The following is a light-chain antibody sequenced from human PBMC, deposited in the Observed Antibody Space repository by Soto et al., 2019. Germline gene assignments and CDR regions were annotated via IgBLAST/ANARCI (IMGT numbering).Light chain of an antibody. J-gene: IGKJ4*01. CDR2: DAS. CDR1: QSMSNF. V-gene: IGKV3-11*01. Sequence: IVLTQSPATLSLSAGERDSLTCRASQSMSNFLAWYQQKPGQPPRLLIYDASNRATDIPDRFIGSGSGIDFTLSICGLEPEDFAIYYCHRRSTWLPFNCGGGTKVDIK. CDR3: HRRSTWLPFN.